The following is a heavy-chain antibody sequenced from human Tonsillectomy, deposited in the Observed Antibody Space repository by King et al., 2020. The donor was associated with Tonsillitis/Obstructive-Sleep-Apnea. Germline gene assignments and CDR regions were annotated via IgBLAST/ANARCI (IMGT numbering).Heavy chain of an antibody. CDR3: PTEIDFDY. CDR2: IKSKTDGGTT. Sequence: VQLVESGGGLVKPGGSLRLSCAASGFTFSNAWMSWVRQAPGKGLEWVGRIKSKTDGGTTDYAAPVKGRFTISRDDSKKMLYLQMNSLKTGDTAVYSCPTEIDFDYWGQGTLVTVSS. J-gene: IGHJ4*02. V-gene: IGHV3-15*01. D-gene: IGHD2/OR15-2a*01. CDR1: GFTFSNAW.